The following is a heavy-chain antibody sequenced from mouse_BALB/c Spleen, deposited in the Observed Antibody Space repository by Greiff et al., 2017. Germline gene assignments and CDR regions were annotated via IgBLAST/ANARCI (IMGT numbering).Heavy chain of an antibody. Sequence: EVQLQQSGPGLVKPSQSLSLTCSVTGYSITSGYYWNWIRQFPGNKLEWMGYISYDGSNNYNPSLKNRISITRDTSKNQFFLKLNSVTTEDTATYYCARGSEGDYWGQGTSVTVSS. CDR2: ISYDGSN. CDR1: GYSITSGYY. CDR3: ARGSEGDY. J-gene: IGHJ4*01. V-gene: IGHV3-6*02.